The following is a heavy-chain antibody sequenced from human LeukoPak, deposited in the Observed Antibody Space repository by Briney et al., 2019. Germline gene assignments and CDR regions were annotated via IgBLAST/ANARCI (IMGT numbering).Heavy chain of an antibody. CDR1: GYTFTSYG. CDR2: MNPNSGNT. Sequence: ASVKVSCKASGYTFTSYGINWVRQATGHGLEWMGWMNPNSGNTGYAQKFQGRVTMTRNTSISTAYMELSSLRSEDTAVYYCARGQRYFDWFRPYYYYMDVWGKGTTVTISS. V-gene: IGHV1-8*01. J-gene: IGHJ6*03. CDR3: ARGQRYFDWFRPYYYYMDV. D-gene: IGHD3-9*01.